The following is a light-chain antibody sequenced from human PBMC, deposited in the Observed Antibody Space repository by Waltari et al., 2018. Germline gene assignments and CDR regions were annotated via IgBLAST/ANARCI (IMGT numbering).Light chain of an antibody. CDR3: QQRSNWLFT. CDR1: QSVSSY. CDR2: DAS. V-gene: IGKV3-11*01. J-gene: IGKJ3*01. Sequence: EFVLTQSPATLSLSPGERATLSCRASQSVSSYLAWYQQKPGQAPRLLIYDASNRATGIPARFSGSGSGTDFTLTISSLEPEDFAVYYCQQRSNWLFTFGPGTKVDIK.